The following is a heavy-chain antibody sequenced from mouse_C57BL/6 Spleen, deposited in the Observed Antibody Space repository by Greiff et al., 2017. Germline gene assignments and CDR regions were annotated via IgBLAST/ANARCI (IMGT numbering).Heavy chain of an antibody. CDR1: GYAFTSYW. CDR3: ARGGGYGNVDY. V-gene: IGHV1-53*01. J-gene: IGHJ3*01. D-gene: IGHD2-1*01. Sequence: VQLQQPGTELVKPGASVKLSCKASGYAFTSYWMHWVKQRPGQGLEWIGNINPSNGGTNYNETIKSKATLTVDKSSSTAYLQRSSLTSEDCAVYYCARGGGYGNVDYWGQGTRVTVSA. CDR2: INPSNGGT.